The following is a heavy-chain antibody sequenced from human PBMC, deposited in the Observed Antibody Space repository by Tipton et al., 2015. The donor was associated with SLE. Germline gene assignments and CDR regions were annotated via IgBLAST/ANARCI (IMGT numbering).Heavy chain of an antibody. CDR2: IWYDGSNK. J-gene: IGHJ4*02. Sequence: SLRLSCAASGFTFSSYGMHWVRQAPGKGLEWVAVIWYDGSNKYYADSVKGRFTISRDNSKNTLYLQMNSLRADDTAVYFCASPYGGDYYDSSGYHLWGQGTLVTVSP. CDR1: GFTFSSYG. CDR3: ASPYGGDYYDSSGYHL. V-gene: IGHV3-33*01. D-gene: IGHD3-22*01.